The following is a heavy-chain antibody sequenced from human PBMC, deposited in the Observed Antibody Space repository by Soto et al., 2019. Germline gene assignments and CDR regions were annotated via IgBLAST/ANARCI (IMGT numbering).Heavy chain of an antibody. CDR3: ARGIQTTVTTYYYYYMDV. D-gene: IGHD4-17*01. Sequence: SETLSLTCAVYGGSFSGYYWSWIRQPPGKGLEWIGEINHSGSTNYNPSLKSRVTISVDTSKNQFCLKLSSVTAADTAVYYCARGIQTTVTTYYYYYMDVWGKGTTVTVSS. CDR1: GGSFSGYY. J-gene: IGHJ6*03. V-gene: IGHV4-34*01. CDR2: INHSGST.